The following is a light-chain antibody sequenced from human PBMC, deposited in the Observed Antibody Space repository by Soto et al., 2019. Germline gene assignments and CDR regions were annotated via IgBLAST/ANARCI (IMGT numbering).Light chain of an antibody. CDR2: GAS. Sequence: EIVLTQSPGTLSLSPGEGATLSCRTSQSINSAYLALYQQKPGQAPRLLIYGASNRAAGIPDRFGGGGSGTDFTLTLSRLEPEDFAVYFCQHYGSSPPYTFGQGTKVDIK. V-gene: IGKV3-20*01. CDR3: QHYGSSPPYT. J-gene: IGKJ2*01. CDR1: QSINSAY.